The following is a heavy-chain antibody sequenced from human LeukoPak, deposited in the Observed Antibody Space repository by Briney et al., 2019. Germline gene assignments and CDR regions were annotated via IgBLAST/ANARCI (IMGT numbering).Heavy chain of an antibody. CDR2: ISYDGSNK. J-gene: IGHJ1*01. CDR3: AKALVGTGGYFQD. V-gene: IGHV3-30-3*01. D-gene: IGHD1-1*01. Sequence: TGGSLRLSCAASGFTFSSYDMHWVRQAPGKGLEWVAIISYDGSNKYYADSVKGRFTISRGNSKNTLYLQMNSLRAEDTAVYYCAKALVGTGGYFQDWGHGALVTVSS. CDR1: GFTFSSYD.